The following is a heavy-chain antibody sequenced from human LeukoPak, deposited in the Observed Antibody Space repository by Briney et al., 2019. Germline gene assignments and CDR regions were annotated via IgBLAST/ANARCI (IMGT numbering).Heavy chain of an antibody. V-gene: IGHV3-7*01. Sequence: PGGSLRLSCAASGFTFSSYWMSWVRQAPGKGLEWVANIKQDGSEKYYVDSVKGRFAISRDNAKNSLYLQMNSLRAEDTAVYYCARKGGATTYVYYYYYMDVWGKGTTVTISS. J-gene: IGHJ6*03. D-gene: IGHD1-26*01. CDR2: IKQDGSEK. CDR1: GFTFSSYW. CDR3: ARKGGATTYVYYYYYMDV.